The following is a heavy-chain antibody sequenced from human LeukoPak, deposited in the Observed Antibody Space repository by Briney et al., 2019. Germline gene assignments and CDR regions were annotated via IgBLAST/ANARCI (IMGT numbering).Heavy chain of an antibody. Sequence: GGSLRLSCAASVFTFSSYWMHWVRQAPGKGRVWVSRINSDGSSTIYADSVKRRFTISRDIAKNTLYLQMNSLRAEDTAVYYCARAHYDFWSGYRSSFDYWGQGTLVTVSS. D-gene: IGHD3-3*01. J-gene: IGHJ4*02. CDR2: INSDGSST. CDR3: ARAHYDFWSGYRSSFDY. V-gene: IGHV3-74*01. CDR1: VFTFSSYW.